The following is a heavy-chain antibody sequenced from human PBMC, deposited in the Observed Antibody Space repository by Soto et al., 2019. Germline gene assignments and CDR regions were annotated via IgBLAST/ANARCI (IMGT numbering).Heavy chain of an antibody. CDR3: AREGYNWNYKGDY. D-gene: IGHD1-7*01. Sequence: EMQLVESGGGLVKPGGSLRLSCAASGFTFSSYSMNWVRQAPGKGLEWVSSISSSSSYIYYADSVKGRFTISRDNAKNSLYLQMNSLRAEDTAMYYCAREGYNWNYKGDYWGQGTLVTVSS. V-gene: IGHV3-21*01. CDR2: ISSSSSYI. J-gene: IGHJ4*02. CDR1: GFTFSSYS.